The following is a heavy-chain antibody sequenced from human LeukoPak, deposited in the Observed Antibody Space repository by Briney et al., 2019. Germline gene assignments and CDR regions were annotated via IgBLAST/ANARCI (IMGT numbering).Heavy chain of an antibody. D-gene: IGHD6-13*01. V-gene: IGHV4-59*01. CDR3: ARDPSSRGGFDY. Sequence: PSETLSLTCTVSGGSISSYYWSWIRQPPGKGLEWIGYIYYSGSTNYNPSLKSRVTISVDTSKNQFSLKLSSVTAADTAVYYCARDPSSRGGFDYWGQGTLVTVSS. CDR1: GGSISSYY. CDR2: IYYSGST. J-gene: IGHJ4*02.